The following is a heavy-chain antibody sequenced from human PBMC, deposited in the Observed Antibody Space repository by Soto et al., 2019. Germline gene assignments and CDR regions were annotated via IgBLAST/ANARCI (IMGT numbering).Heavy chain of an antibody. D-gene: IGHD3-3*01. CDR2: IVVGSGNT. V-gene: IGHV1-58*01. Sequence: PVKVSCKASGFTFTSSAVQWVRQARGQRLEWIGWIVVGSGNTNYAQKFQERVTITRDMSTSTAYMELSSLRSEDTAVYYCAADQHAKYDFWSGHQRDYYGMDVWGQGTTVTVSS. CDR3: AADQHAKYDFWSGHQRDYYGMDV. J-gene: IGHJ6*02. CDR1: GFTFTSSA.